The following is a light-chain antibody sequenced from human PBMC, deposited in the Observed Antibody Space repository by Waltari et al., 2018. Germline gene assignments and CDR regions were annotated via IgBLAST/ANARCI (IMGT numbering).Light chain of an antibody. CDR3: QQRRDWPLT. V-gene: IGKV3-11*01. CDR2: DTS. Sequence: DSVLTQSPAILSFSPGERASLSCRASQSVSNYLAWYQQKPGQAPRLLIYDTSKRATGIPARFSGSGFWTDFTLTISSLEPEDFAVYYCQQRRDWPLTFGGGTKVEIK. J-gene: IGKJ4*01. CDR1: QSVSNY.